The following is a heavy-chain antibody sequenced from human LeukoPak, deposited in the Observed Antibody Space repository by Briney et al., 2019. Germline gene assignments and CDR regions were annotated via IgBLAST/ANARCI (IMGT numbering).Heavy chain of an antibody. CDR1: GGTFSSYA. D-gene: IGHD4-23*01. CDR2: IIPIFGTA. CDR3: ARDDYGGNVLYPRGYYEYFQH. Sequence: ASVKVSCKASGGTFSSYAISWVRQAPGQGLEWMGGIIPIFGTANYAQKFQGRVTITADESTSTAYMELSSLRSEDTAVYYRARDDYGGNVLYPRGYYEYFQHWGQGTLVTVSS. V-gene: IGHV1-69*01. J-gene: IGHJ1*01.